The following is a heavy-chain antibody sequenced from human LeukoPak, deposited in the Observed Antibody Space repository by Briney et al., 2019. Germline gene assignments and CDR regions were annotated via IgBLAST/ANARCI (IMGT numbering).Heavy chain of an antibody. CDR1: GGTFSSYT. CDR3: ARGRLTGDDYFDY. J-gene: IGHJ4*02. D-gene: IGHD3-16*01. V-gene: IGHV1-69*13. CDR2: VIPVFGTA. Sequence: ASVKVSCKASGGTFSSYTISWVRQAPGQGLEWMGGVIPVFGTANYARIFQGRVTITADESTSTAYMELSSLRSEDTAVYFCARGRLTGDDYFDYWGQGTLVTVSS.